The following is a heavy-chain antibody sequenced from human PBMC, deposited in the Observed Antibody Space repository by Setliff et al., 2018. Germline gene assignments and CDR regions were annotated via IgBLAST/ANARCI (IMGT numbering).Heavy chain of an antibody. J-gene: IGHJ6*03. CDR2: MYYSGST. Sequence: SETLSLTCTVSGGSVRGYYWSWIRQPPGKGLEWIGYMYYSGSTNYNPSLKSRVTMSVDTSKNHVSLKLSSVTAADTAIYYCARHDARGYYYYMDVWGEGTTVTVSS. V-gene: IGHV4-59*08. CDR3: ARHDARGYYYYMDV. D-gene: IGHD3-10*01. CDR1: GGSVRGYY.